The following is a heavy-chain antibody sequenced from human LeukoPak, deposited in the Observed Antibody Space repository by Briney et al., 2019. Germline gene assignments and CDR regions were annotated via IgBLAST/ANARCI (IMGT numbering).Heavy chain of an antibody. CDR1: GGSISSYY. CDR2: IYYSGST. D-gene: IGHD3-22*01. Sequence: SETLSLTCTVSGGSISSYYWSWIRQPPGEGLEWIGYIYYSGSTNYNPSLKSRVTISVYTSKNQFSLKLSSVTAADTAVYYGARLKYYYDSSGYRAEYFQHWGQGTLVTVSS. CDR3: ARLKYYYDSSGYRAEYFQH. J-gene: IGHJ1*01. V-gene: IGHV4-59*01.